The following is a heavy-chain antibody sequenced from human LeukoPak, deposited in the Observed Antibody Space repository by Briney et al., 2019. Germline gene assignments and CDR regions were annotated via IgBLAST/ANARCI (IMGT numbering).Heavy chain of an antibody. CDR1: GFSFGVYS. J-gene: IGHJ5*02. V-gene: IGHV3-21*01. CDR2: ISGASSDNYI. CDR3: TREGGVGP. Sequence: GGSLRRSCVASGFSFGVYSMNWVRQAPGKGLEWVSTISGASSDNYIDYADSVKGRFTISRDNAKNSVFLEMNGLRDDDTAVYYCTREGGVGPWGQGTLVSVSS. D-gene: IGHD3-16*01.